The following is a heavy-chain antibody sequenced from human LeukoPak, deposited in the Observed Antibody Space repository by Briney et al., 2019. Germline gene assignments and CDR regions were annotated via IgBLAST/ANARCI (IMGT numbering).Heavy chain of an antibody. CDR1: GYTFTGYY. CDR3: ARVAYSSGWYFRPSYDY. CDR2: INPNSGGT. Sequence: ASVKVSCKASGYTFTGYYMHWVRQAPGQGLEWMGWINPNSGGTNYAQKFQGWVTMTRDTSISTAYMELSRLRSDDTAVYYCARVAYSSGWYFRPSYDYWGQGTLVTVSS. J-gene: IGHJ4*02. D-gene: IGHD6-19*01. V-gene: IGHV1-2*04.